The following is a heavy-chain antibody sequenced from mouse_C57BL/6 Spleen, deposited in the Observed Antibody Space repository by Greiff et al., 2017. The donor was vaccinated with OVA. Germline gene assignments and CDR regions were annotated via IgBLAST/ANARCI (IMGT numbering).Heavy chain of an antibody. J-gene: IGHJ3*01. V-gene: IGHV3-6*01. Sequence: EVQLQQSGPGLVKPSQSLSLTCSVTGYSITSGYYWNWIRQFPGNKLEWMGYISYDGSNNYNPSLKNRISITRDTSKNQFFLKLNSVTTEDTATYYCARGAQATDAWFAYWGQGTLVTVSA. D-gene: IGHD3-2*02. CDR1: GYSITSGYY. CDR3: ARGAQATDAWFAY. CDR2: ISYDGSN.